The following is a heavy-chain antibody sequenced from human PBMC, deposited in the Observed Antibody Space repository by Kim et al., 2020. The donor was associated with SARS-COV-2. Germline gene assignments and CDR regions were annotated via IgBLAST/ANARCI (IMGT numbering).Heavy chain of an antibody. CDR3: SSYMNTWTAFDY. J-gene: IGHJ4*02. CDR1: GFTFGDYA. D-gene: IGHD2-21*02. Sequence: GGSLRLSCTVSGFTFGDYAMTWFRQAPGKGLEWVGFIRGKAHGETTHYAASVQGRFTISIDDTRKIAYLQMNSLKTEDTAVYYCSSYMNTWTAFDYWGQGTLVTVSS. V-gene: IGHV3-49*03. CDR2: IRGKAHGETT.